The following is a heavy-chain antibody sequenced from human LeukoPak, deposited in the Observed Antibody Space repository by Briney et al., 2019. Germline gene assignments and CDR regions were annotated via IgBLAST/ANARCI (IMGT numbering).Heavy chain of an antibody. Sequence: ASVKVSCKAYGYTFMSHGISWVRQAPGQGLEWMGWVSGYSSNTNYAQRLQGRVTMTTDTSTTTAYMELRSLRSDDTAVYYCARGDYGGTFDYWGQGTLVTVSS. CDR2: VSGYSSNT. V-gene: IGHV1-18*01. CDR1: GYTFMSHG. CDR3: ARGDYGGTFDY. J-gene: IGHJ4*02. D-gene: IGHD4-23*01.